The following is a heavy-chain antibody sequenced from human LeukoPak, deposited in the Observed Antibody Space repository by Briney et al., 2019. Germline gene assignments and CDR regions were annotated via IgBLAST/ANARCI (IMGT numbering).Heavy chain of an antibody. J-gene: IGHJ6*02. CDR3: ARVHFGWIQPYSGYYYYGMDV. D-gene: IGHD5-18*01. Sequence: PSETLSLTCAVYGGSFSGYYWSWIRQPPGKGLEWIGEINHSGSTNYNPSLKSRATISVDTSKNQFSLKLSSVTAADTAVYYCARVHFGWIQPYSGYYYYGMDVWGQGTTVTVSS. CDR1: GGSFSGYY. CDR2: INHSGST. V-gene: IGHV4-34*01.